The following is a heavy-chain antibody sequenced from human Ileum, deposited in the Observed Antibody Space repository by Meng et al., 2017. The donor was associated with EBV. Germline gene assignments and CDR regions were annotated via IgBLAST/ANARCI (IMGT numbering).Heavy chain of an antibody. CDR1: GDSISSNNW. J-gene: IGHJ4*02. V-gene: IGHV4-4*02. D-gene: IGHD4-17*01. Sequence: QVQLQESGPGLVKPSGTLSLTCAVSGDSISSNNWWSWVRQPPGKGLEWIGEIYHSGSTNYNPSFKSRVTMSVDKSKNQISLNLSSVTAADTAVYYCASGRDYAWHSWGRGTLVTVPS. CDR3: ASGRDYAWHS. CDR2: IYHSGST.